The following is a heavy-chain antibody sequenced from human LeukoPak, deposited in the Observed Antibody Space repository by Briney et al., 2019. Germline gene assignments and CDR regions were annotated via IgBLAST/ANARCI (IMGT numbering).Heavy chain of an antibody. D-gene: IGHD2-2*01. V-gene: IGHV3-48*04. J-gene: IGHJ3*02. CDR2: ISSSSSTI. CDR1: GFTFSSYS. Sequence: PGGSLRLSCAASGFTFSSYSMNWVRQAPGRGLEWVSYISSSSSTIYYADSVKGRFTISRDNAKNSLYLQMNSLRAEDTAVYYCARDPGIGVIAFDIWGQGTMVTVSS. CDR3: ARDPGIGVIAFDI.